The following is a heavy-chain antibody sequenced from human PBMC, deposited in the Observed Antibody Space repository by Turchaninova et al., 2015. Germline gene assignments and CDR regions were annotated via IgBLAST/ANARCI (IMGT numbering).Heavy chain of an antibody. Sequence: DVQLVESGGGLVRPGGSLTLYCAASGITFSTVRMRWVRQAPGQGMEGLGRVKRKTDDGKTDYAARVAGKVSIARNDSRNPLHLQMNSLKIEDTVVYYCTTVTPMTTVTAAFDYWGPGTLVTVSS. J-gene: IGHJ4*02. D-gene: IGHD4-17*01. CDR3: TTVTPMTTVTAAFDY. CDR2: VKRKTDDGKT. CDR1: GITFSTVR. V-gene: IGHV3-15*01.